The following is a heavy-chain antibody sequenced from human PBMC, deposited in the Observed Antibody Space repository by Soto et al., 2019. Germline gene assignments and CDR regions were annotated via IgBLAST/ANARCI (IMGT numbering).Heavy chain of an antibody. CDR3: SKDPRSFDLFTISPTFDY. CDR2: ISGSGGST. D-gene: IGHD3-9*01. Sequence: EVQLWESGGGLVQPGGSLRVSCAASGLTFSSDVMTWVRQAPGKGLEWVSAISGSGGSTYYADSVKGRFTISRDNSKNTLYLQMNSLRAEDTAVYYCSKDPRSFDLFTISPTFDYWGQGTLVTVSS. CDR1: GLTFSSDV. V-gene: IGHV3-23*01. J-gene: IGHJ4*02.